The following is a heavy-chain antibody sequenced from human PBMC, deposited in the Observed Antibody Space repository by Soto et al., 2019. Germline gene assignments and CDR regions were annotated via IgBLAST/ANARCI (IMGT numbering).Heavy chain of an antibody. J-gene: IGHJ3*02. Sequence: GGSLRLSCAASGFIFNNYCLTWVRQAPGKGLEWVANIKQDGSENYFVDSVRGRFTISRDSAQNSLYLQMSSLRAEDTAVYFCARGVYDYVWGIYRPDAFDIWGQGTMVTVSS. V-gene: IGHV3-7*03. CDR2: IKQDGSEN. D-gene: IGHD3-16*02. CDR3: ARGVYDYVWGIYRPDAFDI. CDR1: GFIFNNYC.